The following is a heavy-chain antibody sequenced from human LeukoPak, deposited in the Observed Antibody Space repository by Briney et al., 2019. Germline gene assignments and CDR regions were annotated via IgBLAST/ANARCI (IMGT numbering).Heavy chain of an antibody. CDR3: ARDPDNYYDSSGQFDY. Sequence: SGGSLRLSCAASGFTFSSYAMHWVRQAPGKGLEWVAVISYDGSNKYYADSVKGRFTISRDNSKSTLYLQMNSLRAEDTAVYYCARDPDNYYDSSGQFDYWGQGTLVTVSS. CDR2: ISYDGSNK. D-gene: IGHD3-22*01. V-gene: IGHV3-30-3*01. CDR1: GFTFSSYA. J-gene: IGHJ4*02.